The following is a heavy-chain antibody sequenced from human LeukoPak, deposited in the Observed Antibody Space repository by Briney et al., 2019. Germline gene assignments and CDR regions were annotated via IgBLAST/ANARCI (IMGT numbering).Heavy chain of an antibody. J-gene: IGHJ5*02. CDR2: ISAYNGNT. CDR3: ARDARGSYKCFDP. CDR1: GYTFTSYG. Sequence: GDSVKVSCKASGYTFTSYGISWVRQAPGQGLGWMGWISAYNGNTNYAQKLQGRVTMTTDTSTSTAYMELRRLRSDDTAVYYCARDARGSYKCFDPWGQGTLVTVSS. D-gene: IGHD1-26*01. V-gene: IGHV1-18*01.